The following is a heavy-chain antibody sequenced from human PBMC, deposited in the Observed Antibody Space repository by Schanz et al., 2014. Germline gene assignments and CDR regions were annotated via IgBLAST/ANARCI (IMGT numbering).Heavy chain of an antibody. Sequence: VQLVESGGGVVQPGGSLRLSCAASGFTFSSNSMNWVRQAPGKGLEWISYIGSSSSRIDHADSVRGRFTISRDNAKNSLFLQMNSLRPEDTAVYYCARGRVLESWGQGTLVTVSS. D-gene: IGHD1-1*01. J-gene: IGHJ5*02. CDR1: GFTFSSNS. V-gene: IGHV3-48*04. CDR2: IGSSSSRI. CDR3: ARGRVLES.